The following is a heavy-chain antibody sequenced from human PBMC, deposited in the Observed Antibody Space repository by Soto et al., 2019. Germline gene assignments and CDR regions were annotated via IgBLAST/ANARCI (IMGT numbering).Heavy chain of an antibody. V-gene: IGHV4-4*07. D-gene: IGHD3-22*01. CDR1: GASMRNYY. Sequence: QVQLQESGPGLLKPSETLSLTCTVSGASMRNYYWSWIRQPASKGLEWIGRIFGSGETYYNPSLKSRIILSVDLSKSQFSLELTSVTAADTAVYFCVREGDYSDNNGYPLFDYWGQGTLVTVSP. CDR3: VREGDYSDNNGYPLFDY. CDR2: IFGSGET. J-gene: IGHJ4*02.